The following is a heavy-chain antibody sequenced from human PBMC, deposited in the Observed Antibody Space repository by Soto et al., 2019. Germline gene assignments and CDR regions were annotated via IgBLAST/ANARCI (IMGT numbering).Heavy chain of an antibody. V-gene: IGHV1-3*01. D-gene: IGHD4-17*01. Sequence: GASVKVSCKASGYTFTSYSMHWVRQAPGQRLEWMGWINAGNGNTKYSQKFQGRVTITRDTSASTAYMELSSLRSEDTAVYYCARGDDYGDYGFDYWGQGTLVTVSS. CDR2: INAGNGNT. CDR3: ARGDDYGDYGFDY. J-gene: IGHJ4*02. CDR1: GYTFTSYS.